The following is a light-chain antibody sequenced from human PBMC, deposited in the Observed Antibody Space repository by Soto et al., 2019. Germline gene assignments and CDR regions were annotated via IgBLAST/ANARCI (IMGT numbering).Light chain of an antibody. CDR2: DVT. J-gene: IGLJ1*01. V-gene: IGLV2-14*01. CDR3: SSFTSSMTNV. Sequence: QSALTQPASVSGSPGQSITISCTGTSSDVGGYNSVSWYQQHPGKAPKLILYDVTDRPSGVSYRFSGSKSGNTASLTISGLQAADEEDYFCSSFTSSMTNVFGSGTKLTVL. CDR1: SSDVGGYNS.